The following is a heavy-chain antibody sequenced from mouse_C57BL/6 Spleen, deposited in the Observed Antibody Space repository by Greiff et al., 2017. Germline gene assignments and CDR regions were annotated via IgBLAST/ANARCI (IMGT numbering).Heavy chain of an antibody. V-gene: IGHV1-76*01. Sequence: VQLQQSGAELVRPGASVKLSCKASGYTFTDYYINWVQQRPGQGLEWIARIYPGSGNTYYNEKFKGKATLTAEKSSSTAYMQLSRLTSEDSAVYFCAREGIYYEYYYAMDYWGQGTSVTVSS. CDR3: AREGIYYEYYYAMDY. D-gene: IGHD2-4*01. CDR2: IYPGSGNT. J-gene: IGHJ4*01. CDR1: GYTFTDYY.